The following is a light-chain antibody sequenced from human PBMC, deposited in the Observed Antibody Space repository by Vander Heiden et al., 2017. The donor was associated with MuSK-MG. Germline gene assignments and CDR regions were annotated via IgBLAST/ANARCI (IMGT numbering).Light chain of an antibody. Sequence: QSALTQPASVSGSPGQSIPISCTGTSSDVGSYNLVSWYQQHPGKAPKLMIYEGSKRPSGVSNRFSGSKSGNTASLTISGLQAEDEADYYCCSYAGSVVFGGGTKLTV. CDR2: EGS. CDR3: CSYAGSVV. CDR1: SSDVGSYNL. V-gene: IGLV2-23*01. J-gene: IGLJ2*01.